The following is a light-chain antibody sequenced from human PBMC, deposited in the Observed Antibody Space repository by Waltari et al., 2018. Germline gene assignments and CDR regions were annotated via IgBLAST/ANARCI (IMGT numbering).Light chain of an antibody. CDR2: LNVDGTH. V-gene: IGLV4-69*01. CDR3: QTWGTAAHVV. Sequence: QLVVTQSPSASASLGASINLTCTLSSGHSSYAVAWHQQHSQKGPRFLMKLNVDGTHDKGDGVPARFSGSNSGAERYLTISSLQSEDEADYYCQTWGTAAHVVFGGGTKLTVL. CDR1: SGHSSYA. J-gene: IGLJ2*01.